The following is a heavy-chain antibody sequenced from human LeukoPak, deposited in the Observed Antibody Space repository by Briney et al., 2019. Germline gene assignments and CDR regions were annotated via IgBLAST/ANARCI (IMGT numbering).Heavy chain of an antibody. V-gene: IGHV4-4*07. D-gene: IGHD3-3*01. CDR2: IYTSGST. J-gene: IGHJ4*02. Sequence: SETLSLTCTVSGGSISSYYWSWIRQPAGKGLEWIGRIYTSGSTNYNPSLNSRDTMSVDTSKKQFSLKLSSVTAADTAVYYCARVLRLGINYYFEYWGQGTLVTVSS. CDR3: ARVLRLGINYYFEY. CDR1: GGSISSYY.